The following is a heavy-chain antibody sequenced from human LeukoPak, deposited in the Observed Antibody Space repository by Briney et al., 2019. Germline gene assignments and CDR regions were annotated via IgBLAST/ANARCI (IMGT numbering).Heavy chain of an antibody. Sequence: SVKVSCKASGGTFSSYAISWVRQAPGQGLKWMGGIIPIFGTANYAQKFQGRVTITADESTSTAYMELSSLRSEDTAVYYCARVAAVAGTGEELSLSDYWGQGTLVTVSS. V-gene: IGHV1-69*01. CDR3: ARVAAVAGTGEELSLSDY. CDR2: IIPIFGTA. D-gene: IGHD6-19*01. CDR1: GGTFSSYA. J-gene: IGHJ4*02.